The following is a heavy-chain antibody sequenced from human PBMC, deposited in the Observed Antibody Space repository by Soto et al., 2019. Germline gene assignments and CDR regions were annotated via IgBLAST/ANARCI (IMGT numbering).Heavy chain of an antibody. Sequence: GGSLRLSCAASGFTVSSNYMSWVRQAPGKGLEWVSVIYSGGSTYYADSVKGRFTISRDNSKNTLYLQMNSLRAEDTAVYYCARGGSYGGNSEGKIEYGGQGTLVTVSS. CDR1: GFTVSSNY. D-gene: IGHD3-16*01. V-gene: IGHV3-66*01. CDR2: IYSGGST. CDR3: ARGGSYGGNSEGKIEY. J-gene: IGHJ4*02.